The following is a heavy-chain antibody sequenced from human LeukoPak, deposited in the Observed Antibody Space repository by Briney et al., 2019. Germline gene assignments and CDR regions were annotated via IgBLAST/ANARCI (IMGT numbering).Heavy chain of an antibody. CDR3: AKDYCGGDCYISDAFDI. CDR1: GFAFHNYW. V-gene: IGHV3-23*01. D-gene: IGHD2-21*02. J-gene: IGHJ3*02. Sequence: GGSLRLSCAASGFAFHNYWMSWVRQAPGKGLEWVSAISGSGGSTYYADSVKGRFTISRDNSKNTLYLQMNSLRAEDTAVYYCAKDYCGGDCYISDAFDIWGQGTMVTVSS. CDR2: ISGSGGST.